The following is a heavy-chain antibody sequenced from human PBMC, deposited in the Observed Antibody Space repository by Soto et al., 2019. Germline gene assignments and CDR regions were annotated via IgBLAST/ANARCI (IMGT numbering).Heavy chain of an antibody. V-gene: IGHV3-30*18. CDR2: ISYDGSNK. D-gene: IGHD4-4*01. J-gene: IGHJ6*03. Sequence: WGSLRLSCAASGFSLCSYGMHGVRQDPGKGLEWVAVISYDGSNKYYADSVKGRFTISRDNSKNTLYLQMNSLRAEDTAVYYCAKGVGTVTTLDYYYMDVWGKGTTVTVSS. CDR3: AKGVGTVTTLDYYYMDV. CDR1: GFSLCSYG.